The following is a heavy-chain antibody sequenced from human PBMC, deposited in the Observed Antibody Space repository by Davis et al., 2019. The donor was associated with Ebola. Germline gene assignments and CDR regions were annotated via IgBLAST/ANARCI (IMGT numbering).Heavy chain of an antibody. D-gene: IGHD1-26*01. CDR3: AKDLIPRWELLLAYGMDV. J-gene: IGHJ6*02. CDR2: ISGSGGST. V-gene: IGHV3-23*01. Sequence: GGSLRLSCAASKFTFSSYAMSWVRQTPGKGLEWVSAISGSGGSTYYADSVKGRFTISRDNSKNTLYLQMNSLRAEDTAVYYCAKDLIPRWELLLAYGMDVWGQGTTVTVSS. CDR1: KFTFSSYA.